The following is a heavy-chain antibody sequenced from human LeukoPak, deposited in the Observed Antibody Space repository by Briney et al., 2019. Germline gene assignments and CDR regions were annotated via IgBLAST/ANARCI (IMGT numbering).Heavy chain of an antibody. V-gene: IGHV3-23*01. Sequence: GGTLRLSCAASGFTFTSYVMSWVRQAPGTGLEWVSAISGSGGDTYYADSVKGRFTISRDNSKNTLYLQMSSLRADDTAVYHCAKSRLGYDYWGQGTLVTVSS. CDR2: ISGSGGDT. CDR3: AKSRLGYDY. J-gene: IGHJ4*02. CDR1: GFTFTSYV. D-gene: IGHD5-12*01.